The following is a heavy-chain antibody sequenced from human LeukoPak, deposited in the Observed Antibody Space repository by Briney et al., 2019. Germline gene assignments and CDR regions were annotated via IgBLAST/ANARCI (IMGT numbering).Heavy chain of an antibody. V-gene: IGHV3-23*01. CDR2: ISGGGDTT. J-gene: IGHJ4*02. Sequence: PGGSLRLSCAASGFTFSNFGMNWVRQAPGRGLEWVSGISGGGDTTYYAESVKGRFTISRDNSKNTLFLQMNSLSAEDTAVYYCAKANGYYDYWGQGTLVAVSS. D-gene: IGHD3-22*01. CDR3: AKANGYYDY. CDR1: GFTFSNFG.